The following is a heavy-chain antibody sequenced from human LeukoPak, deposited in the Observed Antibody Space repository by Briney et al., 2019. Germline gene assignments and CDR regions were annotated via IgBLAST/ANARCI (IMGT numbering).Heavy chain of an antibody. J-gene: IGHJ5*02. Sequence: GGSLRLSCAASGFTFSSYSMNWVRQAPGKGLEWVSYISSSSSTIYYADSVKGRFTISRDNAKNSLYLQMNSLRAEDTAVYYCAREGSAWNDVGFEPWGQGTLVTVSS. CDR2: ISSSSSTI. CDR1: GFTFSSYS. CDR3: AREGSAWNDVGFEP. D-gene: IGHD1-1*01. V-gene: IGHV3-48*04.